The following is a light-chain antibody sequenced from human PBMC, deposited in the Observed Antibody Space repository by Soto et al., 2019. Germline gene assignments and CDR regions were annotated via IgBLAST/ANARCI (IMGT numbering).Light chain of an antibody. CDR2: KAS. CDR1: QAISSW. J-gene: IGKJ1*01. Sequence: DIQMTQSPSTLSGSVGDRVTLTCRARQAISSWLACYQQNPGKAPKLLIYKASTLKSGVPSRFSGSGSGTEFSLTISSLQPDDFATYYCQQYSSHSTFGQGTKVDIK. CDR3: QQYSSHST. V-gene: IGKV1-5*03.